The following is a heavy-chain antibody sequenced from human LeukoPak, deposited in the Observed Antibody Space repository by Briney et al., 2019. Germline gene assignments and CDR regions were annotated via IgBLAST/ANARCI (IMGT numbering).Heavy chain of an antibody. CDR2: IKYDGSEK. D-gene: IGHD3-22*01. Sequence: PGGSLRLSCAASGFTFSNYWMSWVRQAPGKGLEWVANIKYDGSEKHSVDSVKGRFTISRDNSKNTLYLQMNSLRAEDTAVYYCAKDPYYYDSSGKGRDWFDPWGQGTLVTVSS. J-gene: IGHJ5*02. CDR1: GFTFSNYW. CDR3: AKDPYYYDSSGKGRDWFDP. V-gene: IGHV3-7*03.